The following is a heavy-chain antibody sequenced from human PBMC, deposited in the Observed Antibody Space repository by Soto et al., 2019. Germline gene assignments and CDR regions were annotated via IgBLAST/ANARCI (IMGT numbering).Heavy chain of an antibody. V-gene: IGHV1-8*01. CDR3: ARGTYLVPFDY. J-gene: IGHJ4*02. CDR1: GYTFTSYD. D-gene: IGHD2-2*01. Sequence: TCKASGYTFTSYDINWVRQATGQGLEWMGWMNPNSGNTGYAQKFQGRITMTRNTSISTAYMELSSLRSEDTAVYYCARGTYLVPFDYWGQGTLVTVSS. CDR2: MNPNSGNT.